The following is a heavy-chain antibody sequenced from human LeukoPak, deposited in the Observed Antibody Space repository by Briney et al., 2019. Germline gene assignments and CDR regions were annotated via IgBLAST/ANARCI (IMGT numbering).Heavy chain of an antibody. Sequence: ASVKVSCKASGYTFTSYGISWVRQAPGQGLEWMGWIRAYNGNTNYAQKLQGRVTMTTDTSTSTAYMELRSLRSDDTAVYYCARDAIDDYGDYETGSVDYWGQGTLVTVSS. V-gene: IGHV1-18*01. J-gene: IGHJ4*02. CDR1: GYTFTSYG. CDR2: IRAYNGNT. D-gene: IGHD4-17*01. CDR3: ARDAIDDYGDYETGSVDY.